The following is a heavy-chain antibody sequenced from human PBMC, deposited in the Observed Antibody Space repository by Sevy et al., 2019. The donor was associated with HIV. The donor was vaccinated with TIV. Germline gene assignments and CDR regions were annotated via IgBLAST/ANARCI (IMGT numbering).Heavy chain of an antibody. D-gene: IGHD2-8*01. V-gene: IGHV3-72*01. J-gene: IGHJ4*02. CDR1: GFSVSDYY. Sequence: GGSLRLSCAASGFSVSDYYMDWVRQAPGKGLEFISRSRNKIGGYITDYAASVDGRFTISRDDSKNSIYLQMNSLKSEDTAVYYCAREGCTKPHDYWGQGTLVTVSS. CDR3: AREGCTKPHDY. CDR2: SRNKIGGYIT.